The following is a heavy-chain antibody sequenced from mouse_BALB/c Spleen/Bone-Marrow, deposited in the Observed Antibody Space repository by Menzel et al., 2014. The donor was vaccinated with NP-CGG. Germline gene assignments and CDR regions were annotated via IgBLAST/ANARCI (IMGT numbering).Heavy chain of an antibody. V-gene: IGHV1-77*01. CDR3: ARSPNWDPYYAMDY. J-gene: IGHJ4*01. D-gene: IGHD4-1*01. CDR2: IYPGSGSI. Sequence: VKLMESGPELVKPGASVKMSCKASGYTFTDYIINWVKQRTGQGLEWIGEIYPGSGSIYYNEKFKGKATLTADKSSNXAYMQFSSLTSEDSAVYFRARSPNWDPYYAMDYWGQGTSVTVSS. CDR1: GYTFTDYI.